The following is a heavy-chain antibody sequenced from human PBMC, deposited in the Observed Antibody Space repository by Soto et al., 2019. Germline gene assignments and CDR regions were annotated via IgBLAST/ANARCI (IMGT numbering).Heavy chain of an antibody. CDR2: ISDSDGST. J-gene: IGHJ4*02. V-gene: IGHV3-23*01. CDR1: GFTFSTYA. D-gene: IGHD2-15*01. Sequence: EVQLLESGGDLVQPGGSLTLSCAASGFTFSTYAMTWVRQAPGKGLEWVSTISDSDGSTYYAESVKGRFTISRDNSKNTVYLQMNSLRAKDTAVYYCAKEVEGGWYYFDYWGQGTLVIVSS. CDR3: AKEVEGGWYYFDY.